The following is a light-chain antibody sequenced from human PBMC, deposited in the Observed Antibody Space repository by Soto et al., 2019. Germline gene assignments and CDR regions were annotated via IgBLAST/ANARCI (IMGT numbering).Light chain of an antibody. Sequence: EIVLTQSPATLSSSPGDRATLSCRASQTVGVRLAWYQHKPGQAPRLIIYGASNRATGIPDRFSGSGSGTDFTLTTSRLEPEDFAVYYCQQYSTSPLTFGGGTKVDIK. CDR3: QQYSTSPLT. V-gene: IGKV3-20*01. J-gene: IGKJ4*01. CDR1: QTVGVR. CDR2: GAS.